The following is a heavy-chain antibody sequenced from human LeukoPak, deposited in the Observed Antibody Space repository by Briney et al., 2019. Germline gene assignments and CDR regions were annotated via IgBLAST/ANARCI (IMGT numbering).Heavy chain of an antibody. V-gene: IGHV1-24*01. J-gene: IGHJ4*02. CDR3: ATLPRGYSCYGGFDY. CDR2: FDPEDGET. CDR1: GYTLTELS. D-gene: IGHD5-12*01. Sequence: GASVKVSCKVSGYTLTELSMHWVRQAPGKGLEWMGGFDPEDGETIYAQKFQGRVTMTEDTSTDTAYMELSSLRSEDTAVYYCATLPRGYSCYGGFDYWGQGTLVTVSS.